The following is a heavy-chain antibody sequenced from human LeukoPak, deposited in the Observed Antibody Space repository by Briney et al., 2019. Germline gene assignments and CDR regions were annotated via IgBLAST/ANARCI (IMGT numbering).Heavy chain of an antibody. Sequence: SETLSLTCAVYGGSFSGYYWSWIRQPPGKGLEWIGEINHSGSTNYNPSLKSRVTISVDTSKNQFSLKLSSVTAADTAVYYCARKGDYVWGSYRPHWFDPWGQGTLVTASS. D-gene: IGHD3-16*02. CDR2: INHSGST. CDR1: GGSFSGYY. CDR3: ARKGDYVWGSYRPHWFDP. J-gene: IGHJ5*02. V-gene: IGHV4-34*01.